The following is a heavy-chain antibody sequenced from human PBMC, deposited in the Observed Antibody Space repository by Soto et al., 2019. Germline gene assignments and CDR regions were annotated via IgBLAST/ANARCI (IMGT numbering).Heavy chain of an antibody. Sequence: EVQLVESGGGLVQPGGSLRLSCAASGFSVSDHYMIWVRQAPGKGLECISVTYSTGTSFYADSVKGRVTISRDTSKNTLYLQMNSLRAEDTAVYYCASTWILDHPFDPWGQGTLVTVSS. CDR2: TYSTGTS. CDR3: ASTWILDHPFDP. CDR1: GFSVSDHY. D-gene: IGHD2-2*03. J-gene: IGHJ5*02. V-gene: IGHV3-66*01.